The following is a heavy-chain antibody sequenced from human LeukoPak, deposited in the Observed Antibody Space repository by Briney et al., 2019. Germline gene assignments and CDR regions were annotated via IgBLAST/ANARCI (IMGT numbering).Heavy chain of an antibody. CDR2: ISGSGGST. D-gene: IGHD4-17*01. Sequence: PGGSLRLSCAASGFTFSSYAMSWVRQAPGKGLEWVSAISGSGGSTYYADSVKGRFTISRDNSKNTPYLQMNSLRAEDTAVYYCAKDPEVDYGDYEGNWFDPWGQGTLVTVSS. CDR3: AKDPEVDYGDYEGNWFDP. J-gene: IGHJ5*02. CDR1: GFTFSSYA. V-gene: IGHV3-23*01.